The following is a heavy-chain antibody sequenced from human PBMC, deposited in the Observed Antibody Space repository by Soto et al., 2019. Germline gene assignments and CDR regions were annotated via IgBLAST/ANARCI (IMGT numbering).Heavy chain of an antibody. J-gene: IGHJ4*02. D-gene: IGHD5-12*01. Sequence: SETLSLTCTVSGGSLSSYYLSWIRQPPGKGLEWIGYIYYSGSTNYNPSLKSRVTISVDTSKNQFSLKLSSVTAADTAVYYCARRSGYDSLYYFDYWGQGTLVTVSS. CDR2: IYYSGST. CDR3: ARRSGYDSLYYFDY. CDR1: GGSLSSYY. V-gene: IGHV4-59*08.